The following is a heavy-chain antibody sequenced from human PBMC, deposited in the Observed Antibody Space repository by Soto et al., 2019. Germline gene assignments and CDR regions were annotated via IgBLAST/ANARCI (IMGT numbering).Heavy chain of an antibody. D-gene: IGHD2-21*02. Sequence: PGGSLRLSCAASGLTFSSYGRHWVRQAPGKGLEWVAVIWYDGSNKYYADSVKGRFTISRDNSKNTLYLQMNSLRAEDTAVYYCARDKVVVTAIKYYYYGMDVWGQGTTVTVSS. CDR1: GLTFSSYG. CDR3: ARDKVVVTAIKYYYYGMDV. V-gene: IGHV3-33*01. J-gene: IGHJ6*02. CDR2: IWYDGSNK.